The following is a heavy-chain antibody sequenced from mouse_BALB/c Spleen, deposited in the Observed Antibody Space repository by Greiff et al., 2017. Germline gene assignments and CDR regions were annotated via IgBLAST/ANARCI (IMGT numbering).Heavy chain of an antibody. Sequence: VQLKESGPELVKPGASVKMSCKASGYTFTSYVMHWVKQKPGQGLEWIGYINPYNDGTKYNEKFKGKATLTSDKSSSTAYMELSSLTSEDSAVYYCASRIYDYSYAMDYWGQGTSVTVSS. CDR2: INPYNDGT. CDR3: ASRIYDYSYAMDY. CDR1: GYTFTSYV. V-gene: IGHV1-14*01. D-gene: IGHD2-4*01. J-gene: IGHJ4*01.